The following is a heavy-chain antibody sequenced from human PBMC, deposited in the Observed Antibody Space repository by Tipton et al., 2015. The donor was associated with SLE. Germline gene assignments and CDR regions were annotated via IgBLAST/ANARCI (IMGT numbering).Heavy chain of an antibody. CDR1: GGSISSHY. V-gene: IGHV4-59*11. D-gene: IGHD6-6*01. CDR2: IYYSGST. Sequence: TLSLTCTVSGGSISSHYWSWIRQPPGKGLEWIGYIYYSGSTNYNPSLKSRVTISVDTSKNQFSLKLSSVTAADTAVYYCARDLSIAARGAFDIWGQGTMVAVSS. CDR3: ARDLSIAARGAFDI. J-gene: IGHJ3*02.